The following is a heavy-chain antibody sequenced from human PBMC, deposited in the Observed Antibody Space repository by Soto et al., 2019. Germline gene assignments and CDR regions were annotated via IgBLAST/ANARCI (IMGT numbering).Heavy chain of an antibody. D-gene: IGHD4-17*01. CDR1: GDSITSSSYY. CDR3: ARHPFYGAYIYYFDS. Sequence: PSETLSLTCSVSGDSITSSSYYWGWIRQPPGKGLEWIGSIYYSGGTYYNPSLKSRVTISVDTSKGQFSLKLSSVTATDTAAYYCARHPFYGAYIYYFDSWGQGTLVTVSS. V-gene: IGHV4-39*01. J-gene: IGHJ4*02. CDR2: IYYSGGT.